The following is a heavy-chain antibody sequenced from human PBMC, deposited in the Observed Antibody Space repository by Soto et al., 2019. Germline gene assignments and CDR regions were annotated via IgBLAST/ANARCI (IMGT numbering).Heavy chain of an antibody. J-gene: IGHJ4*02. CDR1: GFTFSIYA. CDR3: TRDGT. V-gene: IGHV3-48*02. CDR2: ISSSGDTI. Sequence: EVQLVESGGGSVQPGGFLRLSCAASGFTFSIYAMNWVRQAPGRGLEWLSYISSSGDTIHYADSVKGRFTISRDNAKNSLFLQMNSLRDDDTAVYHCTRDGTWGQGTLVTVSS.